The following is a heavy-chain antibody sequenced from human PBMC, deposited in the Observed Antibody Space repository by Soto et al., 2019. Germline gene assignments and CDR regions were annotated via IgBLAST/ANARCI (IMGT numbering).Heavy chain of an antibody. J-gene: IGHJ6*02. D-gene: IGHD5-12*01. V-gene: IGHV3-15*01. CDR2: IKSKTDGGTT. CDR1: GFTFSNAW. CDR3: TTVDIVIYYYYYGMDV. Sequence: GGSLRLSCAASGFTFSNAWMSWVRQAPGKGLEWVGRIKSKTDGGTTDYAAPVKGRFTISRDDSKNTLYLQMNSLKTEETTVYYCTTVDIVIYYYYYGMDVWGQGTTVTVSS.